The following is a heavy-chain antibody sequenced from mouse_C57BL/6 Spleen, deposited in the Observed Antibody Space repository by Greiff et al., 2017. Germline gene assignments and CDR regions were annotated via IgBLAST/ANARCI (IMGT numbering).Heavy chain of an antibody. J-gene: IGHJ2*01. CDR1: GYTFTDYY. D-gene: IGHD1-1*02. CDR3: ARSGVGYFDY. CDR2: IYPGSGNT. Sequence: QVHVKQSGAELVRPGASVKLSCKASGYTFTDYYINWVKQRPGQGLEWIARIYPGSGNTYYNEKFKGKATLTAEKSSSTAYMQLSSLTSEDSAVYFCARSGVGYFDYWGQGTTLTVSS. V-gene: IGHV1-76*01.